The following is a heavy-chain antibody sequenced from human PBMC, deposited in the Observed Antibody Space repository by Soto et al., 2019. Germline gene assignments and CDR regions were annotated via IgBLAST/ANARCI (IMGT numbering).Heavy chain of an antibody. CDR2: IYYSGST. D-gene: IGHD3-16*01. Sequence: QLQLQESGPGLVKPSETLSLTCTVSGGSISSSSYYWGWIRQPPGKGLEWIGSIYYSGSTYYNPSLKSRVTISVDTSKNQFSLKLSSVTAADTAVYYCASARGILQPSLFDYWGQGTLVTVSS. J-gene: IGHJ4*02. CDR3: ASARGILQPSLFDY. V-gene: IGHV4-39*01. CDR1: GGSISSSSYY.